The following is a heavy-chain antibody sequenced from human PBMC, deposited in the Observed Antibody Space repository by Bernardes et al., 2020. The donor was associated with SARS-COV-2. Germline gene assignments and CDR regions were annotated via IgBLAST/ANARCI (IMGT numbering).Heavy chain of an antibody. CDR1: GFTFSSYA. V-gene: IGHV3-23*01. J-gene: IGHJ4*02. D-gene: IGHD2-8*01. Sequence: GGSLRLSCAASGFTFSSYAMSWVRQAPGKGLEWVSAISGSGGSTYYADSVKGRFTISRDNSKNTLYLQMNSLRAEDTAVYYCAKDLLMVYAMATAVFDYWGQGTLVTVSS. CDR2: ISGSGGST. CDR3: AKDLLMVYAMATAVFDY.